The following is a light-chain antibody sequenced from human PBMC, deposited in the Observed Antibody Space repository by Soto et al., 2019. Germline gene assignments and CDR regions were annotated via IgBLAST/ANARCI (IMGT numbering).Light chain of an antibody. J-gene: IGLJ1*01. V-gene: IGLV1-40*01. CDR2: VKN. CDR1: SSNIGGGYD. CDR3: QCYDASLSGYV. Sequence: QSFLTQPPSVSEALGLGVTISCTGSSSNIGGGYDVHWFQQLPGTAPKLLFYVKNNRPSGVPDRFSGSPSGTSASLAITGLQTEDEAIYYCQCYDASLSGYVFGTGTKVNVL.